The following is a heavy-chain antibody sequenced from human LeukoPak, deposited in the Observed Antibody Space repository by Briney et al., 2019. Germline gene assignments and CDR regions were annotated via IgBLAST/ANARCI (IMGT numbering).Heavy chain of an antibody. CDR3: AKHLWRDLLWFGEGYYFGY. D-gene: IGHD3-10*01. V-gene: IGHV3-23*01. Sequence: GGSLRLSCVASGFPFSNYAMSWVRQAPGKGLECVSVISGDGGTTYYADSVKSRFTISRDNSENTLYLQMHSLRAEDTAVYYCAKHLWRDLLWFGEGYYFGYWGQGTLVTVSS. CDR2: ISGDGGTT. CDR1: GFPFSNYA. J-gene: IGHJ4*02.